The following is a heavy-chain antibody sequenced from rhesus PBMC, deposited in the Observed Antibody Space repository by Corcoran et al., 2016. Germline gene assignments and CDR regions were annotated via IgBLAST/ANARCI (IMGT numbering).Heavy chain of an antibody. D-gene: IGHD2-15*01. V-gene: IGHV4-173*01. CDR3: ARGTGLYGVDS. J-gene: IGHJ6*01. CDR1: GGSISGNY. CDR2: ISGSGGST. Sequence: QLQLQESGPGLMKPSATLSLTCAVSGGSISGNYGRWIRQPPGKGLEWIGRISGSGGSTDHNPSLKSRVTISTDTSKNQFSLKLSSVTAADTAAYYCARGTGLYGVDSWGQGVVVTVSS.